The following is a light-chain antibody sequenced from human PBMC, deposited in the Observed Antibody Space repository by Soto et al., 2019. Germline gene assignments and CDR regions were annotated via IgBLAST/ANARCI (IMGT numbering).Light chain of an antibody. CDR3: QSYDITNVV. V-gene: IGLV6-57*04. J-gene: IGLJ3*02. Sequence: NFMLTQPHSVSESPGKTVTISCTRSNGSIASTYVQWFQQRPGSAPTIVIYEDNQRPSGVPDRFSGSIDRSSNSASLTISGLKTDDEADYYCQSYDITNVVFGGGTKLTVL. CDR2: EDN. CDR1: NGSIASTY.